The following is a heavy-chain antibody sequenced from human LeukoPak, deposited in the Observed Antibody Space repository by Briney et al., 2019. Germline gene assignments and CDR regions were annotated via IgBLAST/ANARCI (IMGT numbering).Heavy chain of an antibody. D-gene: IGHD1-14*01. CDR2: IKQDGSDK. Sequence: GGSLRLSCAASGFTFSTFWMTWVRQAPGKGLEWVANIKQDGSDKHFVDSVKGRVTISRDNARNSLYLQTNSLRAEDTAVYYCARLTGSKADGMDVWGQGTTVTVSS. CDR1: GFTFSTFW. CDR3: ARLTGSKADGMDV. V-gene: IGHV3-7*01. J-gene: IGHJ6*02.